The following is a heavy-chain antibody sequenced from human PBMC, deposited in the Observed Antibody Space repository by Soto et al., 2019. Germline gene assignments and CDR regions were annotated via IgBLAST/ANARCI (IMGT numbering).Heavy chain of an antibody. CDR3: ARDASYYSLWSGYYPSRYGMDV. J-gene: IGHJ6*02. CDR2: IWYDGSKK. D-gene: IGHD3-3*01. V-gene: IGHV3-33*01. CDR1: GFTFSSFG. Sequence: QVQVVESGGGVVQPGRSLRLSCAASGFTFSSFGMHWVRQAPGKGLEWVSLIWYDGSKKSYGDSVKGRFTISRDNSRNTVYLQVNSLRADDTAVYYCARDASYYSLWSGYYPSRYGMDVWGQGTTVTVSS.